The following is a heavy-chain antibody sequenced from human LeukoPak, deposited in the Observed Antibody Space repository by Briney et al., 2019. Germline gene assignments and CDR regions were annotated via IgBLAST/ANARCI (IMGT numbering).Heavy chain of an antibody. CDR3: AKDWYYYGSGSYIFDY. CDR1: GFTFSDYY. J-gene: IGHJ4*02. Sequence: PGGSLRLSCAASGFTFSDYYMSWIRQAPGKGLEWVSYISSSGSTIYYADSVKGRFTISRDNSKNTLYLQMNSLRAEDTAVYYCAKDWYYYGSGSYIFDYWGQGTLVTVSS. CDR2: ISSSGSTI. D-gene: IGHD3-10*01. V-gene: IGHV3-11*04.